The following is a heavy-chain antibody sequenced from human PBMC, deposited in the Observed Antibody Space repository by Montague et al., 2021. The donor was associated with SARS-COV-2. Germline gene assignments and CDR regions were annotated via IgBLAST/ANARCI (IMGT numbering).Heavy chain of an antibody. V-gene: IGHV4-4*07. J-gene: IGHJ4*02. D-gene: IGHD6-13*01. CDR2: IYSSGNA. CDR3: ARGDHPQSGSWYFFDT. Sequence: SETLYLNCTVSGGSINYYYWHWLRQSAAKGLEWIGRIYSSGNANYSPSLKSRVTMSVDTSQNQFSLKLNSLTDADTAVYYCARGDHPQSGSWYFFDTWGQGALVTVSS. CDR1: GGSINYYY.